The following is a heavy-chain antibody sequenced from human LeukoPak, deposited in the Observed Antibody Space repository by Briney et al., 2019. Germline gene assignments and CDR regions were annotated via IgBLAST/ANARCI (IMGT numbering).Heavy chain of an antibody. CDR3: AGLYYYGSGSSFDY. Sequence: SETLSLTCTVSGGSISSYYWSWIRQPAGKGLEWIGRIYTSGSTNYSPSLKSRVTMSVDTSKNQFSLKLSSVTAADTAVYYCAGLYYYGSGSSFDYCGQGTLVTVSS. CDR1: GGSISSYY. V-gene: IGHV4-4*07. D-gene: IGHD3-10*01. CDR2: IYTSGST. J-gene: IGHJ4*02.